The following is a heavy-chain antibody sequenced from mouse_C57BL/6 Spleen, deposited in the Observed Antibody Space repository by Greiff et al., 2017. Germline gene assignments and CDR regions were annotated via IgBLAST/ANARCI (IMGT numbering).Heavy chain of an antibody. CDR1: GYAFSSSW. CDR3: AINYAMDY. J-gene: IGHJ4*01. Sequence: QVQLQQSGPELVKPGASVKISCKASGYAFSSSWMNWVKQRPGKGLEWIGRIYPGDGDTNYNGKFKGKATLTADKSSSTAYMQLSSLTSEDSAVYFCAINYAMDYWGQGTSVTVSS. D-gene: IGHD1-1*01. CDR2: IYPGDGDT. V-gene: IGHV1-82*01.